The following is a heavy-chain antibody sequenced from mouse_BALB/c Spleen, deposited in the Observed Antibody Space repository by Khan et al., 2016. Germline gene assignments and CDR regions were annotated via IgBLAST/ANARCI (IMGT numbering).Heavy chain of an antibody. V-gene: IGHV1-87*01. Sequence: QVQLKESGAELARPGASVKLSCKASGYTFTSYWMQWVKQRPGQGLEWIGAIYPGDGDTRYTQKFKGKATLTADKSSSTAYMQLSSWASEDSAVYYCASYYASSYDCFDSWAQGTTLTVSS. CDR3: ASYYASSYDCFDS. D-gene: IGHD1-1*01. CDR2: IYPGDGDT. J-gene: IGHJ2*01. CDR1: GYTFTSYW.